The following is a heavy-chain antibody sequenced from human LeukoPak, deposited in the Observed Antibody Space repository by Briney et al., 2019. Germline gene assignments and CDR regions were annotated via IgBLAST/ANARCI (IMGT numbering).Heavy chain of an antibody. D-gene: IGHD2-2*01. V-gene: IGHV4-39*01. CDR2: IYYSGVT. J-gene: IGHJ3*02. Sequence: SETLSLTCSVAGGSIASVSYYWSWIRQPPGKGLEWIGSIYYSGVTYYNPSLASRLTMSVDTSKNQFSLRLTSVTAADTAIYYCARHGRRGAVRHSAFDIWGQGTMDTVSS. CDR3: ARHGRRGAVRHSAFDI. CDR1: GGSIASVSYY.